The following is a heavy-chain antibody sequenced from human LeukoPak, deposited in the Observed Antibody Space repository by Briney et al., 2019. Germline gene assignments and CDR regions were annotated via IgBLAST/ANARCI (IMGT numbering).Heavy chain of an antibody. CDR3: AGLGGQWLVES. CDR1: GFTFSSYW. Sequence: PGGSLRLSCAASGFTFSSYWMTWVRQAPGKGLEWVANIKQGGSEKYYVDSVKGRLTISRDNAKNSLYLQMNSLRAEDTAVYFCAGLGGQWLVESWGQGTLVTVSS. V-gene: IGHV3-7*01. D-gene: IGHD6-19*01. CDR2: IKQGGSEK. J-gene: IGHJ5*02.